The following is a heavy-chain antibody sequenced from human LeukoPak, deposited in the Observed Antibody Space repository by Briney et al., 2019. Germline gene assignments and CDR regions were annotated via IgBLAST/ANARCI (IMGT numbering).Heavy chain of an antibody. Sequence: ASVKVSCKASGYTFTSYGISWVRQAPGQGLEWMGWISAYNGNTNYAQKLQGRVTMTTDTSTSTAYMELRSLRSDDTAVYYCARSVSVLSRYSSSWYFFDYWGQGTLVTVSS. J-gene: IGHJ4*02. V-gene: IGHV1-18*01. CDR2: ISAYNGNT. CDR3: ARSVSVLSRYSSSWYFFDY. CDR1: GYTFTSYG. D-gene: IGHD6-13*01.